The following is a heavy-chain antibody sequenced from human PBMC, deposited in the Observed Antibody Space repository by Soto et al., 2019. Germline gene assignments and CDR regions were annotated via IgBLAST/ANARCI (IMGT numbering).Heavy chain of an antibody. D-gene: IGHD2-8*01. V-gene: IGHV1-46*01. CDR3: ARLLGYCTNGVCFGGFDP. CDR2: INPSGGST. J-gene: IGHJ5*02. Sequence: ASVKVSCKASGYTFTSYYMHWVRQAPGQGLEWMGIINPSGGSTSYAQKFQGRVTMTRDTSTSTVYMELSSLRSEDTAVYYCARLLGYCTNGVCFGGFDPWGQGTLVTVSS. CDR1: GYTFTSYY.